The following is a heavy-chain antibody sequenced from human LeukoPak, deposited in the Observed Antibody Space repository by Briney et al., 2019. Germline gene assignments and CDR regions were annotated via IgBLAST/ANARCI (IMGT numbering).Heavy chain of an antibody. CDR1: GFSFSDYS. Sequence: KPGGSLRLSCAASGFSFSDYSMNWVRQAPGKGLEWVSYISSSSSTIYYADSVKGRFTISRDNAKNSLYLQMNSLRAEDTAVYYCARDPSSSWYGTNWFDPWGQGTLVTVSS. D-gene: IGHD6-13*01. CDR3: ARDPSSSWYGTNWFDP. J-gene: IGHJ5*02. CDR2: ISSSSSTI. V-gene: IGHV3-48*01.